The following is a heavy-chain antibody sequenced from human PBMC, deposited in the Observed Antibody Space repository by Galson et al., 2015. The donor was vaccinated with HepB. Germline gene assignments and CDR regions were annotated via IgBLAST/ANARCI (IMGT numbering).Heavy chain of an antibody. CDR1: GFTFSAYT. CDR3: ARNTNGIDAFDV. V-gene: IGHV3-21*04. J-gene: IGHJ3*01. Sequence: SLRLSCAASGFTFSAYTFNWVRQTPEKGLEWVSSISSSNTYINYADSLAGRFTVSRDNSKDSLFLQMNSLRAEDTAVYYCARNTNGIDAFDVWGRGTVVTVSS. CDR2: ISSSNTYI. D-gene: IGHD1-1*01.